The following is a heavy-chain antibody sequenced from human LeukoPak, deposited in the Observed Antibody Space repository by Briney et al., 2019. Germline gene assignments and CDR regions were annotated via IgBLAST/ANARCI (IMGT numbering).Heavy chain of an antibody. J-gene: IGHJ4*02. CDR1: GFTFSSYS. Sequence: PGGSLRLSCAASGFTFSSYSMNWVRQAPGKGLEWVSSISSSSSYIYYADSVKGRFTISRDNAKNSLYLQMNSQRAEDTAVYYCARGVVATISPLDYWGQGTLVTVSS. CDR3: ARGVVATISPLDY. V-gene: IGHV3-21*01. D-gene: IGHD5-12*01. CDR2: ISSSSSYI.